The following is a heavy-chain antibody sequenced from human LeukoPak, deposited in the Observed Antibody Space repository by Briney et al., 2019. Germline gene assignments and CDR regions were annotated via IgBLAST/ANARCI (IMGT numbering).Heavy chain of an antibody. D-gene: IGHD6-13*01. V-gene: IGHV3-21*01. J-gene: IGHJ4*02. CDR1: GFTFSSYS. CDR2: ISSSSSYI. Sequence: GGSLRPSCAASGFTFSSYSMNWVRQAPGKGLEWVSSISSSSSYIYYADSVKGRFTISRDNAKNSLYLQMNSLRAEDTAVYYCAREAAAGYFDYWGQGTLVTVSS. CDR3: AREAAAGYFDY.